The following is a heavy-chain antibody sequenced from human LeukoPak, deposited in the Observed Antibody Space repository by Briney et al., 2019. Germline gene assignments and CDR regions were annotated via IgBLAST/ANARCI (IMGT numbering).Heavy chain of an antibody. D-gene: IGHD5-18*01. Sequence: GGSLGLSCAASGFTFSSYWMSWVRQAPGKGLEWVANIKQDGSEKYYVDSVKGRFTISRDNAKNSLYLQMNSLRAEDAAVYYCARDRWGYSYGGDWGQGTLVTVSS. V-gene: IGHV3-7*01. CDR3: ARDRWGYSYGGD. CDR2: IKQDGSEK. J-gene: IGHJ4*02. CDR1: GFTFSSYW.